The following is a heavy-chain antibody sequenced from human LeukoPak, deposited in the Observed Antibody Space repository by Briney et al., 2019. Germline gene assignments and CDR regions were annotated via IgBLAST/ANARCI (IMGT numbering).Heavy chain of an antibody. D-gene: IGHD4-11*01. CDR2: IRYDGSNK. Sequence: GGSLRLSCAASGFTFSSYGMHWVRQAPGKGLEWVAFIRYDGSNKYYADSVKGRFTISRDNSKNTLYLQMNSLRAEDTAVYYCARDRYYSNYFLYYFDYWGQGTLVTVSS. V-gene: IGHV3-30*02. J-gene: IGHJ4*02. CDR3: ARDRYYSNYFLYYFDY. CDR1: GFTFSSYG.